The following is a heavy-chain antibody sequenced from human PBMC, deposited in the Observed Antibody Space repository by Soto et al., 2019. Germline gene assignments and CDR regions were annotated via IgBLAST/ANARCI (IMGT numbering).Heavy chain of an antibody. D-gene: IGHD6-19*01. J-gene: IGHJ6*02. Sequence: GGSLKLSCAASGFTFSSYPMHWVRQAPGKGLEWVAVISYDGSNKCYADSVKGRFTISRDNSKNTLYLQMNSLRAEDTAVYYCARDQGYSSGWRLYYYGMDVWGQGTTVTVS. V-gene: IGHV3-30-3*01. CDR3: ARDQGYSSGWRLYYYGMDV. CDR1: GFTFSSYP. CDR2: ISYDGSNK.